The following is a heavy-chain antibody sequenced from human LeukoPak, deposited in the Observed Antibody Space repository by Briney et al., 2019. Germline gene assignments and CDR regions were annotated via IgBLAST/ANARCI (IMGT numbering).Heavy chain of an antibody. V-gene: IGHV4-39*07. D-gene: IGHD2-15*01. CDR1: GGSISSSPYY. CDR3: ARGNAACSGGSCYWGY. Sequence: SETLSLTCTVSGGSISSSPYYWGWIRQPPGTGLEWIGSIYYSGTTHYNPSLKSRVTISVDTSKNQFSLKLSSVTAADTAVYYCARGNAACSGGSCYWGYWGQGTLVTVSS. CDR2: IYYSGTT. J-gene: IGHJ4*02.